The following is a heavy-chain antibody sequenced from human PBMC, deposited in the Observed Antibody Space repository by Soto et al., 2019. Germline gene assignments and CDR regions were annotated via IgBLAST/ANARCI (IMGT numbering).Heavy chain of an antibody. Sequence: EVQLLESGGGLVQPGGSLRLSCAASGFTFGSYAMTWVRQAPGKGLEWVSVISGSGGGTYYAESVKGRFTISRDNSQNMVYLQMNSLRAEDTAVYYCAKQERFDSWGQGTLVTVSS. CDR3: AKQERFDS. CDR1: GFTFGSYA. CDR2: ISGSGGGT. V-gene: IGHV3-23*01. J-gene: IGHJ4*02.